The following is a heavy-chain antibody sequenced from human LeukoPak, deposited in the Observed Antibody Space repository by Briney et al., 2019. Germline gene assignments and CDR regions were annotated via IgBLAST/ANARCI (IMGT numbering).Heavy chain of an antibody. D-gene: IGHD3-9*01. CDR3: ARDLRTYDILTGYTHIYYMDV. Sequence: ASVKVSCKASGGTFSSYAISWVRQAPGQGLEWMGGIIPIFGTANYAQKFQGRVTITTDESTSTAYMELSSLRSEDTAVYYCARDLRTYDILTGYTHIYYMDVRGKGTTVTVSS. CDR1: GGTFSSYA. J-gene: IGHJ6*03. V-gene: IGHV1-69*05. CDR2: IIPIFGTA.